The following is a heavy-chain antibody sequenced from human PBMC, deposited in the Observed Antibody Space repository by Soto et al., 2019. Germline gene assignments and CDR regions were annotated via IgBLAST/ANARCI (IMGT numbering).Heavy chain of an antibody. CDR2: IYYSGST. V-gene: IGHV4-31*03. CDR3: ARKGDGTLHDY. CDR1: GGYISSGGYY. J-gene: IGHJ4*02. Sequence: QVQRQESGPGLLKPSQTLSLTCTVSGGYISSGGYYWSWIRQHPGKGLEWIGYIYYSGSTYYNPSLKSRVTISVDTSKNQFSLKLSSVTAADTAVYYCARKGDGTLHDYWGQGTLVTVSS.